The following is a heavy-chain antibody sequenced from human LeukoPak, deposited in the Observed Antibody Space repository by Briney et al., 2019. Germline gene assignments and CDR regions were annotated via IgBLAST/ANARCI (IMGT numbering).Heavy chain of an antibody. CDR2: IYPSDSDT. J-gene: IGHJ4*02. CDR3: ARLSDYYESSGYYYVY. Sequence: GESLQISCKGSAYSFTSYGTAWVRQVPGKGLEWMGIIYPSDSDTRYSPSFQGQVTMSADRSINTAYLHWSSLEASDTAMFYCARLSDYYESSGYYYVYWSQGTLVTVSS. V-gene: IGHV5-51*01. CDR1: AYSFTSYG. D-gene: IGHD3-22*01.